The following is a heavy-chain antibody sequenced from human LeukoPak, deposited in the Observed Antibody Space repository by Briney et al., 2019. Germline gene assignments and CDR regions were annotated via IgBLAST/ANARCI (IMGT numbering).Heavy chain of an antibody. Sequence: SQTLSLTCAISGDSVSSNSAAWNWIRQSPSRGLEWLGRTYYRSKWYNEYAVSVKSRITINPDTSKNQFSLQLNSVTPEDTAVYYCARGDSGSYVPPEYYYYMDVWGKGTTVTVSS. CDR3: ARGDSGSYVPPEYYYYMDV. J-gene: IGHJ6*03. CDR2: TYYRSKWYN. V-gene: IGHV6-1*01. CDR1: GDSVSSNSAA. D-gene: IGHD1-26*01.